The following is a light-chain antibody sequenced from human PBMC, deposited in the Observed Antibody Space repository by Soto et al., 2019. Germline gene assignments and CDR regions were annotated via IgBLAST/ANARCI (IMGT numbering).Light chain of an antibody. CDR3: SLSYSGVRV. J-gene: IGLJ3*02. CDR2: DTS. V-gene: IGLV7-46*01. CDR1: AGPVTSRHY. Sequence: QAVVTQEPSLTVSPGGTVTLTCASIAGPVTSRHYPYWFQQKPGQAPRALIYDTSNKHPWTPARFSGSLLGGTPALILSGAQPEDEADYYCSLSYSGVRVFGGGTKLTVL.